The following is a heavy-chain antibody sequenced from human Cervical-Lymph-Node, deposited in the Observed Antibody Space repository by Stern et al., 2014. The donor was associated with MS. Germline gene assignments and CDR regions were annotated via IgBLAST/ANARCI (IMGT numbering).Heavy chain of an antibody. V-gene: IGHV3-21*01. CDR3: ATVAVAGTGDQHYYYGLDV. D-gene: IGHD6-19*01. CDR2: ISARSVNI. Sequence: VQLVESGGGLVKPGGSLRLSCAASGFTFRTYTMNWVRQAPGKGLEWISSISARSVNINYADSVKGRFTISRDNAKKSLFLQMNSLRVEDTAVYYCATVAVAGTGDQHYYYGLDVWGQGTTVTVSS. CDR1: GFTFRTYT. J-gene: IGHJ6*02.